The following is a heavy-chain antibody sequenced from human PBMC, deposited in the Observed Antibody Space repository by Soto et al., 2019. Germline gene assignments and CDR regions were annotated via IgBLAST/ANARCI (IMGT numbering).Heavy chain of an antibody. D-gene: IGHD1-26*01. J-gene: IGHJ4*02. CDR2: ISSSSSYT. CDR3: ARIGSPGDYVDY. V-gene: IGHV3-11*05. Sequence: QVQLVESGGGLVKPGGSLRLSCAASGFIFSDYYMSWIRQAPGKGLEWVSYISSSSSYTNYADSVKGRFTISRDNAKNLLYLQMNSLRAEDTAVCYCARIGSPGDYVDYWGQGTLVTVSS. CDR1: GFIFSDYY.